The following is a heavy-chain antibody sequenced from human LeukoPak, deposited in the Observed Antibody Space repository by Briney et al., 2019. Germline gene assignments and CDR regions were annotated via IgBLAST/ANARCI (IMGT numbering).Heavy chain of an antibody. V-gene: IGHV3-7*01. Sequence: GGSLRLSCAASGFTFSSYWMSWVRQAPGKGLEWVANIKQDGSEKYYVDSVKGRFTISRDNAENSLYLQMNSLRAEDTAVYYCARDYHDDTASLFDYWGQGTLVTVSS. D-gene: IGHD5-18*01. CDR3: ARDYHDDTASLFDY. CDR2: IKQDGSEK. J-gene: IGHJ4*02. CDR1: GFTFSSYW.